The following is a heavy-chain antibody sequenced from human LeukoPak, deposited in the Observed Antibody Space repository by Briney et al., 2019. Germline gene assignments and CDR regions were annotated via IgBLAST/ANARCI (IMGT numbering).Heavy chain of an antibody. J-gene: IGHJ4*02. CDR3: ARGLKTNSSGWYVDY. V-gene: IGHV1-18*01. Sequence: ASVKVSCKASGYTFTSYGISWVRRAPGQGLEWMGWISAYNGNTNYAQKLQGRVTMTTDTSTSTAYMELRSLRSDDTAVYYCARGLKTNSSGWYVDYWGQGTLVTVSS. D-gene: IGHD6-19*01. CDR2: ISAYNGNT. CDR1: GYTFTSYG.